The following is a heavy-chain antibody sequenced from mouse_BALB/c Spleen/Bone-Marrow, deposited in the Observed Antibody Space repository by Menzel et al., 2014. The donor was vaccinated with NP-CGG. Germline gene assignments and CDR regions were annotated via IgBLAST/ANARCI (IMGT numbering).Heavy chain of an antibody. J-gene: IGHJ3*01. D-gene: IGHD2-4*01. V-gene: IGHV10-1*02. CDR2: IRSKSNNYAT. CDR1: GFTFNTYV. Sequence: EALLVESGGGLVQPKASLKLSCAVPGFTFNTYVMNRVCQALGKGLEWVARIRSKSNNYATYYADSVKDRFTISRDDSQSMLYLQMNSLKTEDTAMYYCVRQDYDYAWFAYWGQGTLVTVSA. CDR3: VRQDYDYAWFAY.